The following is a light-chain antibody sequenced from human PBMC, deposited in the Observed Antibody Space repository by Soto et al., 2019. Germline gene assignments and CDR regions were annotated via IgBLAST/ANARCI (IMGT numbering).Light chain of an antibody. CDR3: QQAAHFPLT. V-gene: IGKV1-5*03. CDR2: EAS. J-gene: IGKJ4*01. Sequence: DIPMTQSPSTLSASVGDRVTITCRASQNIRSYLAWYQQKPGKAPKVLIYEASRLESGVPSRFSGSGSGTEFTLTISSLQPDDFATYYCQQAAHFPLTFGGGTKVDI. CDR1: QNIRSY.